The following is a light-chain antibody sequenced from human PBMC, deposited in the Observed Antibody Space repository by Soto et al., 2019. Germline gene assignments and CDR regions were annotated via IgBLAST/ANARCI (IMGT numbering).Light chain of an antibody. CDR3: QSYDASLSGRVV. Sequence: QSVLTQPPSVSGAPGQRVTISCTGRSSNIGAGYDVHWYQQLPGTAPKLLIYGNSNRPSGVPDRFSDSKSGTSASLAITGLQAEDEADYYCQSYDASLSGRVVFGGGTKLTVL. V-gene: IGLV1-40*01. CDR2: GNS. J-gene: IGLJ2*01. CDR1: SSNIGAGYD.